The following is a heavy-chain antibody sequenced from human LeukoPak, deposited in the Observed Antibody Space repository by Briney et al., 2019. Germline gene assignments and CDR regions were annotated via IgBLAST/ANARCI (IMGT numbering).Heavy chain of an antibody. J-gene: IGHJ4*02. CDR1: GFTFSSYS. D-gene: IGHD2-15*01. CDR3: AKTSLGYCSGGSCYVDY. V-gene: IGHV3-23*01. CDR2: VSGSGSST. Sequence: PGGSLRLSCAASGFTFSSYSMNWVRQAPGKGPEWVSVVSGSGSSTYYVDSVKGRFTISRDNSKNTLYLQMSSLRAEDTAVYYCAKTSLGYCSGGSCYVDYWGQGTLVTVSS.